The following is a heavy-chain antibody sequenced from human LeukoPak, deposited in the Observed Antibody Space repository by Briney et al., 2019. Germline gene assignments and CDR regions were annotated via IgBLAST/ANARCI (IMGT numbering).Heavy chain of an antibody. J-gene: IGHJ3*02. Sequence: PGGSLRLSCAASGFTFSSYAMHWVRQAPGKGLEWVAVISYDGSNKYYADSVKGRFTISRDNSKNTLYLQMNSLRAEDTAVYYCAKDHTFWSGYYNDAFDIWGQGTMVTVSS. CDR1: GFTFSSYA. V-gene: IGHV3-30-3*01. D-gene: IGHD3-3*01. CDR3: AKDHTFWSGYYNDAFDI. CDR2: ISYDGSNK.